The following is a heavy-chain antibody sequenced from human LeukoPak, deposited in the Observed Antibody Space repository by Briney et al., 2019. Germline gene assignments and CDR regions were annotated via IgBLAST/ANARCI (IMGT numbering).Heavy chain of an antibody. CDR3: ARGGYYGGNSFDY. CDR1: GFTFDDYG. V-gene: IGHV3-11*05. J-gene: IGHJ4*02. CDR2: ISSSSSYT. Sequence: PGGSLRLSCAASGFTFDDYGMSWVRQAPGKGLEWVSYISSSSSYTNYADSVKGRFTISRDNAKNSLYLQMNSLRAEDTAVYYCARGGYYGGNSFDYWGQGTLVTVSS. D-gene: IGHD4-23*01.